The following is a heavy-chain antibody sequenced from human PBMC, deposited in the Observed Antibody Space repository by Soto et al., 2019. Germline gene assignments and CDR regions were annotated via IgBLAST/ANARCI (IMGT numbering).Heavy chain of an antibody. J-gene: IGHJ4*02. CDR3: ARHGTMFSSSWRLDY. CDR2: INHSGST. Sequence: SETLSLTCAVYGGSFSGYYWSWIRQPPGKGLEWIGEINHSGSTNYNPSLKSRVTISVDTSKNQFSLKLSSVTAADTAVYYCARHGTMFSSSWRLDYWGQGTLVTVSS. CDR1: GGSFSGYY. D-gene: IGHD6-13*01. V-gene: IGHV4-34*01.